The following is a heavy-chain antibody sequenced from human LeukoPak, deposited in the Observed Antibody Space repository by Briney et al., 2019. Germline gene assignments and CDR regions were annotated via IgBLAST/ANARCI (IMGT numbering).Heavy chain of an antibody. D-gene: IGHD3-22*01. V-gene: IGHV3-23*01. CDR1: GFTFSSYA. J-gene: IGHJ4*02. Sequence: PGGSLRLSCAASGFTFSSYAMSWVRQAPGKGLEWVSTISGNGGSTYYADSVKGRFTISRDNSKNTLYLQMNSLRAEDTAVYYCARSDYYDSRPIDYWGQGTLVTVSS. CDR3: ARSDYYDSRPIDY. CDR2: ISGNGGST.